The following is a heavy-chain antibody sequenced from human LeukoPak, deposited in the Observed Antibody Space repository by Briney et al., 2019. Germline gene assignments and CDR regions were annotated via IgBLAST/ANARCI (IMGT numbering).Heavy chain of an antibody. Sequence: GGTLRLSCAASGFTFSSYSMNWVRQAPGKGLEWVSSISSSNSYIYYADSVKGRFTISRDNAKSSLYLQMNSLRAEDTAVYYCARVKGWELLPYYFYYMDVWGKGTTVSVSS. D-gene: IGHD1-26*01. J-gene: IGHJ6*03. V-gene: IGHV3-21*01. CDR1: GFTFSSYS. CDR2: ISSSNSYI. CDR3: ARVKGWELLPYYFYYMDV.